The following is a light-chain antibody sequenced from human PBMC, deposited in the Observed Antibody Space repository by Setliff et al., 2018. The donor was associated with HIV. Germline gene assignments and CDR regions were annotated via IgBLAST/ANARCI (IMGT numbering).Light chain of an antibody. J-gene: IGLJ1*01. CDR1: SSDVGGYNY. CDR3: SSNTRSRTRV. CDR2: EVS. Sequence: QSALAQPASVSGSPGQSITISCTGTSSDVGGYNYVSWYQQHPGKVPKLIIYEVSNRPSGVSNRFSGSKSDNTASLTISGLQAEDEADYYCSSNTRSRTRVFGTGTKVTV. V-gene: IGLV2-14*01.